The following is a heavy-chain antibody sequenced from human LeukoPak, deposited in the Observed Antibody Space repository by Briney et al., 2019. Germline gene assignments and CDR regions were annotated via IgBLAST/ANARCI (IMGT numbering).Heavy chain of an antibody. J-gene: IGHJ4*02. CDR3: ARLTTVTTFDY. V-gene: IGHV1-18*01. CDR1: GYTFTSYG. D-gene: IGHD4-17*01. Sequence: ASVKVSCKASGYTFTSYGISWVRQAPGQGLEWMGWISAYNGNTNYAQKLQGRVTMTTDTSTSTAYMELRSLKASDTAMYYCARLTTVTTFDYWGQGTLVTVSS. CDR2: ISAYNGNT.